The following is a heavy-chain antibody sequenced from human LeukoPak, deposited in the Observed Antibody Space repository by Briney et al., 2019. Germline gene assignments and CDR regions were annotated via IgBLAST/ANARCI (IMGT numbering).Heavy chain of an antibody. CDR1: GGSISSGGYY. Sequence: PSQTLSLTCTVSGGSISSGGYYWSWIRQHPGTGLGWIGYIYESGSTYYNPSLKSRVTISVDTSKNQFSLKLSSVTAADTAVYYCARDFLGDCSSTSCYGSYYYYYGMDVWAKGPRSPSPQ. CDR3: ARDFLGDCSSTSCYGSYYYYYGMDV. D-gene: IGHD2-2*01. J-gene: IGHJ6*04. CDR2: IYESGST. V-gene: IGHV4-31*03.